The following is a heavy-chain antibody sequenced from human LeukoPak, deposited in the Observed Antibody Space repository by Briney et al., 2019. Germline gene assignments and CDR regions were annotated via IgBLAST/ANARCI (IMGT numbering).Heavy chain of an antibody. J-gene: IGHJ6*03. Sequence: PGRSLKLSCAASGFTFSSYGMHWVRQAPGKGLEWVAVTWHDGSNKYYADSVKGRFTISRDNSKNTLYLQMNSLRAEDTAVYYCAKTVSHYYYYMDVWGKGTTVTVSS. D-gene: IGHD4-17*01. CDR1: GFTFSSYG. CDR2: TWHDGSNK. V-gene: IGHV3-33*06. CDR3: AKTVSHYYYYMDV.